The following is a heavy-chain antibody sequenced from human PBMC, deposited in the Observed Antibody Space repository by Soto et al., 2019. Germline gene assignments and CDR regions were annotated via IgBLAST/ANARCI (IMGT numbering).Heavy chain of an antibody. Sequence: GGSLRLSCAASGFTFDDYAMHWVRQAPGKGLEWVSGISWNSGSIGYADSVKGRFTISRDNAKNSLYLQMKSLRAEDTALYYCAKDLLRVTTDEDAFDIWGQGTMVTVSS. CDR2: ISWNSGSI. J-gene: IGHJ3*02. V-gene: IGHV3-9*01. CDR1: GFTFDDYA. CDR3: AKDLLRVTTDEDAFDI. D-gene: IGHD4-17*01.